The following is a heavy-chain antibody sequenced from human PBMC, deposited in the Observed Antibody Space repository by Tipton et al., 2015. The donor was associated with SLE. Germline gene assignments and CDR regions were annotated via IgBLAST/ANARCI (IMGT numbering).Heavy chain of an antibody. J-gene: IGHJ4*02. CDR1: SGSISSSSYY. CDR3: ARLPAYYDFWSGYYPYYFDY. CDR2: IYSSGST. D-gene: IGHD3-3*01. Sequence: TLSLTCTVSSGSISSSSYYWGWIRQPPGKGLEWIGSIYSSGSTYYNPSLKSRVTISVDTSKNQFSLKLSSVTAADTAVYYCARLPAYYDFWSGYYPYYFDYWGQGTLVTVSS. V-gene: IGHV4-39*01.